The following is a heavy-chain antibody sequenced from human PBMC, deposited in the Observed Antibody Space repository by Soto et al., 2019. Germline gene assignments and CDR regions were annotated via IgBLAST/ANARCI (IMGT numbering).Heavy chain of an antibody. J-gene: IGHJ4*02. Sequence: QVQLVESGGGVVQPGTSLKLSCAASGFTFDDFGFHWVRQAPGKGLKWVATLSYDGSHEYYADFVKGRFTISRDNSKITLYLQMTSLKTEDTEMYYCAKEMFPRTVLDSSSPWGYYSGQGTLVTVSS. V-gene: IGHV3-30*18. CDR2: LSYDGSHE. D-gene: IGHD3-22*01. CDR3: AKEMFPRTVLDSSSPWGYY. CDR1: GFTFDDFG.